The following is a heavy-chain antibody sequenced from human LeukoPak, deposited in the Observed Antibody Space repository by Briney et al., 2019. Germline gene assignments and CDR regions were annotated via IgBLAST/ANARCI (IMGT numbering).Heavy chain of an antibody. CDR1: GFSFTNYW. Sequence: PGGSLRLSYAASGFSFTNYWMSWVRQAPGKGLEWVANIKQDGSVKYYVDSVKGRFTISRDNAKSSVYLQINSLRVEDTAVYYCARIGYSSSCFDYWGQGTLVTVSS. V-gene: IGHV3-7*03. CDR2: IKQDGSVK. D-gene: IGHD6-13*01. CDR3: ARIGYSSSCFDY. J-gene: IGHJ4*02.